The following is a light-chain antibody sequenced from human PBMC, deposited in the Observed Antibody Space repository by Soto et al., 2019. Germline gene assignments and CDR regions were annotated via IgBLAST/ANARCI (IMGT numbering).Light chain of an antibody. V-gene: IGLV1-40*01. J-gene: IGLJ3*02. Sequence: QSVLTQPPSVSGAPGQRVTISCTGSSSNIGAGYDVHWYQQFSGTSPKLLIYGNDNRPSGVPDRFSGSKSGTSASLAITGLLAEDEADYYCQSYDSSLSCFWVFGGGTKVTVL. CDR1: SSNIGAGYD. CDR3: QSYDSSLSCFWV. CDR2: GND.